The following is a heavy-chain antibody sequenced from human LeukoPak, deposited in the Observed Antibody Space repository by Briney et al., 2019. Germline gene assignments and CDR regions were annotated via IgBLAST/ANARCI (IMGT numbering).Heavy chain of an antibody. D-gene: IGHD2/OR15-2a*01. CDR3: TKDRVSPGFNWFDP. V-gene: IGHV3-23*01. CDR2: INGRGDNT. Sequence: GGSLRLSCAASGVIISSYAMSWVRQAPGKGLEWVSAINGRGDNTYYADFVKGRFTISRDNSKSTVYLQMNSLRTEDTAVYYCTKDRVSPGFNWFDPWGQGTLVTVSS. J-gene: IGHJ5*02. CDR1: GVIISSYA.